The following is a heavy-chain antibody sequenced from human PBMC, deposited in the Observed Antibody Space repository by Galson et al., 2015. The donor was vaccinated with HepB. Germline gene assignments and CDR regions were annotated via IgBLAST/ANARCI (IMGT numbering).Heavy chain of an antibody. Sequence: QVQLQESGPGLVKPSQTLSLTCAVSGGTISSGGYSWSWIRQPPGKGLEWIGYIYHSGSTYYNPSLKSRVTISVVRSKNQFSLKLSSVTAADTAVYYCARDGRGGGNWFDPWGQGTLATVSS. D-gene: IGHD4-23*01. CDR2: IYHSGST. CDR3: ARDGRGGGNWFDP. J-gene: IGHJ5*02. V-gene: IGHV4-30-2*01. CDR1: GGTISSGGYS.